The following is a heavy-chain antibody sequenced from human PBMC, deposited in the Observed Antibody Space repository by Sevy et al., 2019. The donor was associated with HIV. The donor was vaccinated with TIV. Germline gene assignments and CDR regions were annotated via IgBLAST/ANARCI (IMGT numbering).Heavy chain of an antibody. CDR3: ARDPQRGRSSGSYHDY. Sequence: ASVKVSCKASGYTFTSYGISWVRQAPGQGLEWMGWISAYNGNTNYAQKLQGRDTMTTDTSTSTAYMELRSLRSDDTAVYYCARDPQRGRSSGSYHDYWGQGTLVTVSS. CDR2: ISAYNGNT. J-gene: IGHJ4*02. V-gene: IGHV1-18*01. D-gene: IGHD3-10*01. CDR1: GYTFTSYG.